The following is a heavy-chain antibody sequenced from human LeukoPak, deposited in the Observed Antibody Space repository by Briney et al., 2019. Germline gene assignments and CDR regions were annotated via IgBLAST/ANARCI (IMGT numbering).Heavy chain of an antibody. Sequence: PSETLSLTCAVYGGSFSGYYWSWIRQPPGKGLEWIGEINHSGSTNYNPSLKSRVTISVDTSKNQFSLKLNSVTAADTAVYFCARAGSYGTTWFDPWGQGTLVTVSS. D-gene: IGHD1-1*01. CDR1: GGSFSGYY. V-gene: IGHV4-34*01. CDR3: ARAGSYGTTWFDP. J-gene: IGHJ5*02. CDR2: INHSGST.